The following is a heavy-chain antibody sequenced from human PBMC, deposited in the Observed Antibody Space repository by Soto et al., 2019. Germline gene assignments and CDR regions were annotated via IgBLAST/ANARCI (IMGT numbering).Heavy chain of an antibody. CDR3: ARDIHPTGYGSGSYYNAGYMDV. CDR2: INSDGSST. CDR1: GFTFSSYW. V-gene: IGHV3-74*01. D-gene: IGHD3-10*01. J-gene: IGHJ6*03. Sequence: GGSLRLSCAASGFTFSSYWMHWVRQAPGKGLVWVSRINSDGSSTSYADSVKGRFTISRDNAKNTLYLQMNSLRAEDTAVYYCARDIHPTGYGSGSYYNAGYMDVWGKGTTVTVSS.